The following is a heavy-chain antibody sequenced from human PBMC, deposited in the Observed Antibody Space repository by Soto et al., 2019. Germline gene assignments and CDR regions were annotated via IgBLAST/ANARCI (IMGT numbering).Heavy chain of an antibody. V-gene: IGHV3-11*01. Sequence: QVQLVESGGGLVKPGGSLRLSCAASGFTFSDYYMSWIRQAPGKGLEWVSYISSSGSTIYYADSVKGRFTISRDNAKNSLYLQMNSLRVEDTAVYYCARLDGNSYDSSGYYYYYYGMDVWGQGTTVTVSS. CDR3: ARLDGNSYDSSGYYYYYYGMDV. J-gene: IGHJ6*02. D-gene: IGHD3-22*01. CDR2: ISSSGSTI. CDR1: GFTFSDYY.